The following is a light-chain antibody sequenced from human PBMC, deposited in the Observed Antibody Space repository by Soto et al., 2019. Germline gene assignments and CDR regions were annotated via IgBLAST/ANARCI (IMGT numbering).Light chain of an antibody. CDR2: EVS. V-gene: IGLV2-14*01. J-gene: IGLJ1*01. Sequence: QPASVSGSPGQSITISCTGTSSDVGAYNYVSWYLLHPGKAPKLVIYEVSNRPSGVSNRFSGSKSGNTASLTISGLQAEDEADYYCISYTTSDTLVFGTGTKVTVL. CDR1: SSDVGAYNY. CDR3: ISYTTSDTLV.